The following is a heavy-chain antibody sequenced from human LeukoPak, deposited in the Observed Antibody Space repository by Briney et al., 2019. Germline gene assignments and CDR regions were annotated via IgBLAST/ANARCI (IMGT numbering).Heavy chain of an antibody. J-gene: IGHJ6*03. CDR1: GFTFSSNS. D-gene: IGHD2-15*01. CDR3: AKDGGGGSKDYYYMGV. CDR2: IYSDNT. V-gene: IGHV3-53*01. Sequence: PGGSLRLSCTVSGFTFSSNSMSWVRQAPGKGLEWVSFIYSDNTHYADSVKGRFTISRDNSKNTLYLQMNSLRAEDTAVYYCAKDGGGGSKDYYYMGVWGKGTTVTISS.